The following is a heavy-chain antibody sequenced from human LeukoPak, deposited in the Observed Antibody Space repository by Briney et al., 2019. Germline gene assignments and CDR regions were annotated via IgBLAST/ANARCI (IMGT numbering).Heavy chain of an antibody. V-gene: IGHV3-30*01. CDR3: AKGVAAGTWGTSFDF. Sequence: GGSLRLSCAASGFTFTHYPIHWVRQAPGKGPEWVAIISYDGNYKYYAESVKGRFTVSRDNSKNTVYLQMDSLRAEDTAVYYCAKGVAAGTWGTSFDFWGQGTRVIVSS. D-gene: IGHD6-13*01. CDR1: GFTFTHYP. CDR2: ISYDGNYK. J-gene: IGHJ4*02.